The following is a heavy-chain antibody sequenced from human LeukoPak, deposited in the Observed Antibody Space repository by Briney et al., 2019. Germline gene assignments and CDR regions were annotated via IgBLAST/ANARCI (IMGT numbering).Heavy chain of an antibody. Sequence: GIIYPGDSDTRYSPSFQGQVTISADKSISTAYLQWSSLKASDTAMYYCATADIAATSFDYWGQGTLVTVSS. J-gene: IGHJ4*02. D-gene: IGHD6-13*01. V-gene: IGHV5-51*01. CDR3: ATADIAATSFDY. CDR2: IYPGDSDT.